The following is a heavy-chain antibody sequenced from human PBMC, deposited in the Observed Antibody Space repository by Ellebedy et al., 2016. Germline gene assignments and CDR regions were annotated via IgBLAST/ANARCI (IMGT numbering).Heavy chain of an antibody. J-gene: IGHJ4*02. CDR2: ISAYNGNT. CDR1: GYTFTSYG. Sequence: ASVKVSXXASGYTFTSYGISWVRQAPGQGLEWMGWISAYNGNTNYAQKLQGRVTMTTDTSTSTAYMELRSLRSDDTAVYYCARPLGDCGGDCYLDYWGQGTLVTVSS. V-gene: IGHV1-18*01. D-gene: IGHD2-21*01. CDR3: ARPLGDCGGDCYLDY.